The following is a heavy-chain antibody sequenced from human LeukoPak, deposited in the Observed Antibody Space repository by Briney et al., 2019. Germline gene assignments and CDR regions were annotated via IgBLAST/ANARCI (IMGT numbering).Heavy chain of an antibody. Sequence: SVKVSCKASGGTFSSYAISWVRQAPGQGLEWMGRIIPILGIANYAQKFQGRVTITADKSTSTAYMELSSLRSEDTAVYYCARMRSIVVVVAAPPGGWFDPWGQGTLVTVSS. J-gene: IGHJ5*02. CDR2: IIPILGIA. D-gene: IGHD2-15*01. CDR3: ARMRSIVVVVAAPPGGWFDP. CDR1: GGTFSSYA. V-gene: IGHV1-69*04.